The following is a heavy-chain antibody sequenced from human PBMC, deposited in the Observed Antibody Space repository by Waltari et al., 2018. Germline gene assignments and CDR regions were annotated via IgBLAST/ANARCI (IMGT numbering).Heavy chain of an antibody. CDR2: IWYDGSNK. CDR1: GFTFSSYG. CDR3: AKGAGRDGYIQYYFDY. D-gene: IGHD5-12*01. V-gene: IGHV3-33*06. Sequence: QVQLVESGGGVVQPGRSLRLSCAASGFTFSSYGMHRVRQAPGKGLEWVAVIWYDGSNKYYADSGKVRFTISRDNSKNTLYLQMNSLRAEDTAVYYCAKGAGRDGYIQYYFDYWGQGTLVTVSS. J-gene: IGHJ4*02.